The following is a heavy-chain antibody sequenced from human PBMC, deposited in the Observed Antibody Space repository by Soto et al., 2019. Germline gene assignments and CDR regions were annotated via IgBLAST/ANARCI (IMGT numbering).Heavy chain of an antibody. CDR3: ARDMEWLSYIYSGMDV. Sequence: ASVKVSCKASGYTFTSYAMHWVRQAPGQRLEWMGWINAGNGNTKYSQKFQGRVTITRDTSASTAYMELSSLRSEDTAVYYCARDMEWLSYIYSGMDVWGQGTTVTVSS. D-gene: IGHD3-3*01. CDR1: GYTFTSYA. V-gene: IGHV1-3*01. J-gene: IGHJ6*02. CDR2: INAGNGNT.